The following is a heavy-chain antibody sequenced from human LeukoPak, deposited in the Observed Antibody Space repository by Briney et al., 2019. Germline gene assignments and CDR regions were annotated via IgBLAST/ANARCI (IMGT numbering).Heavy chain of an antibody. V-gene: IGHV4-59*08. CDR1: GGSISSYY. Sequence: SETLSLTCTVSGGSISSYYWSWIRQPPGKGLEWIGYINYSGSTNYNPSLKSRVTISVDTSKNQFSLNLSSVTAADTAVYYCARQMTTVVTDAFDIWGQGTMVTVSS. J-gene: IGHJ3*02. CDR2: INYSGST. CDR3: ARQMTTVVTDAFDI. D-gene: IGHD4-23*01.